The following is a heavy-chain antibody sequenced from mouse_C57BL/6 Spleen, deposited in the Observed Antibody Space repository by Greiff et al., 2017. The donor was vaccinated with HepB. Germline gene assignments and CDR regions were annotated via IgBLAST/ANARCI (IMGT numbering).Heavy chain of an antibody. CDR1: GFNIKDDY. Sequence: EVQLQQSGAELVRPGASVKLSCTASGFNIKDDYMHWVKQRPEQGLEWIGWIDPENGDTEYASKFQGKATITADTSSNTAYLQLSSLASEDTAVYYCTTAWFAYWGQGTLVTVSA. V-gene: IGHV14-4*01. CDR2: IDPENGDT. J-gene: IGHJ3*01. CDR3: TTAWFAY.